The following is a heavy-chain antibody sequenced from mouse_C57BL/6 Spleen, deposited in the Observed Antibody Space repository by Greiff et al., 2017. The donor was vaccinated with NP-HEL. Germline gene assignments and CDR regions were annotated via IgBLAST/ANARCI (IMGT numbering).Heavy chain of an antibody. V-gene: IGHV1-82*01. CDR1: GYAFSSSW. J-gene: IGHJ2*01. CDR3: ARSTTVVGHFDY. D-gene: IGHD1-1*01. Sequence: VQRVESGPELVKPGASVKISCKASGYAFSSSWMNWVKQRPGKGLEWIGRIYPGDGDTNYNGKFKGKATLTADKSSSTAYMQLSSLTSEDSAVYFCARSTTVVGHFDYWGQGTTLTVSS. CDR2: IYPGDGDT.